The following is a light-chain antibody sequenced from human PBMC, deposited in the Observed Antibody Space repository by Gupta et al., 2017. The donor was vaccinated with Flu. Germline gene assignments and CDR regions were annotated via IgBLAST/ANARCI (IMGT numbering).Light chain of an antibody. J-gene: IGLJ2*01. V-gene: IGLV6-57*01. CDR1: SGSCPSKY. Sequence: SSGSCPSKYVQWYQQRPGDSPTILIYGDNKRPSGFPKRLSGCIDSTSNASALTISGLKTEDEADYYCQSYESSNQVVCGGTKLTVL. CDR3: QSYESSNQV. CDR2: GDN.